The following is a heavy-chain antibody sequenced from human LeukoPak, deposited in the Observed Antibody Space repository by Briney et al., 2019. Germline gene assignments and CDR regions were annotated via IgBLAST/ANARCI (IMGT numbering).Heavy chain of an antibody. V-gene: IGHV3-23*01. D-gene: IGHD2-21*02. Sequence: QTGGSLRLSCAASGFTFSAYGMSWFRQAPGKRLEWVSAITYSSGNTYYADSVKGRFTISRDNSKNTLYLQMNSLRDEDTALYYCAKDGTGCGGDCYSDYWGQGTLVTVSS. J-gene: IGHJ4*02. CDR1: GFTFSAYG. CDR3: AKDGTGCGGDCYSDY. CDR2: ITYSSGNT.